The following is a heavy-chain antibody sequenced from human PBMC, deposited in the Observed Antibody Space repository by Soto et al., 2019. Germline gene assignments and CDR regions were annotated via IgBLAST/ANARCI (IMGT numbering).Heavy chain of an antibody. CDR3: GRDEVRNGVGV. CDR1: GFTFTNFW. CDR2: IKADGSEK. V-gene: IGHV3-7*01. Sequence: EVRLVESGGDVVQPGGSLRLSCVGSGFTFTNFWMSWVRQAPGQGLAWVANIKADGSEKRYVDSVKGRRTISRDNAKNSGYLQMITLRVEDTALYYCGRDEVRNGVGVWGQGTTVIVSS. J-gene: IGHJ6*02.